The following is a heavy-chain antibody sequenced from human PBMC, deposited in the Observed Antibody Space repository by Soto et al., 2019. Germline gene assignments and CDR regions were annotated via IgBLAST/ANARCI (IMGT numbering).Heavy chain of an antibody. CDR3: TISTDTPTLYRRAHPYFFDS. V-gene: IGHV4-31*03. Sequence: QVQLQESGPGLVKPSQTLSLTCSVYGGSISRGGSYWSWLRQRPGKGLEWIGYIYYSGSFYYTPSLKGRCMISPDTSKNQFSLKLSSVTAADTAVYYCTISTDTPTLYRRAHPYFFDSCGQGRMVTVSS. CDR1: GGSISRGGSY. CDR2: IYYSGSF. D-gene: IGHD3-16*02. J-gene: IGHJ4*02.